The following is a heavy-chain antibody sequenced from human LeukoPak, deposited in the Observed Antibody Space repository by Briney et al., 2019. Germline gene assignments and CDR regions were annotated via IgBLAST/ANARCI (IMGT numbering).Heavy chain of an antibody. CDR3: ARYLGPIAAAGDFFYYMDV. Sequence: SVKVSCKASGYTFTSYGISWVRHAPGQGLEWMGRIVPILGIANYAQKFPGRVTITADKSTSTAYMELSSLRSEDRAVYYCARYLGPIAAAGDFFYYMDVWGKGTTVTVSS. CDR1: GYTFTSYG. D-gene: IGHD6-13*01. CDR2: IVPILGIA. V-gene: IGHV1-69*04. J-gene: IGHJ6*03.